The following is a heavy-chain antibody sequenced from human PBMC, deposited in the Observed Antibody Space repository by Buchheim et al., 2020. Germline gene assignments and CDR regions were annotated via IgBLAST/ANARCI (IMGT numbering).Heavy chain of an antibody. V-gene: IGHV3-7*01. J-gene: IGHJ2*01. Sequence: DVQLVESGGGLVQPGGSLTLSCAASGFTFSNFWMTWVRQAPGQGLEWVASIQGDGSNLYYGDAVNGRFTISRDHSKDSLYLEMNNLRNDDTAVYVCAVGAHFWGRGT. CDR2: IQGDGSNL. CDR3: AVGAHF. CDR1: GFTFSNFW. D-gene: IGHD1-26*01.